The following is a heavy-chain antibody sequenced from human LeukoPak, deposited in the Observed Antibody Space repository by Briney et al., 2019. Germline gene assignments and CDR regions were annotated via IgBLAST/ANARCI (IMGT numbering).Heavy chain of an antibody. CDR2: IYTSGST. CDR1: GGSISSGSYY. Sequence: PSETLSLTCTVSGGSISSGSYYWSWIRQPAGKGLEWIGRIYTSGSTNYNPPLKSRVTISVDTSRTHFSLKLSSVTAADTAIYYCAMGVYSPIDNWGQGTLVTVSS. CDR3: AMGVYSPIDN. D-gene: IGHD5-18*01. V-gene: IGHV4-61*02. J-gene: IGHJ4*02.